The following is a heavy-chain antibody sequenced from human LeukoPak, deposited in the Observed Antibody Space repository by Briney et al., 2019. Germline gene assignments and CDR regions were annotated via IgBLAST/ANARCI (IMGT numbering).Heavy chain of an antibody. D-gene: IGHD2-15*01. CDR2: IYYTGST. CDR3: AREKLLDGVAD. V-gene: IGHV4-39*07. Sequence: SETLSLTCTVSGGSISTSGYYWGWIRQPPRKGLEWIGSIYYTGSTYYNPSLKSRVTVSVDSSKNQFSLSLSSVTAADTAVYYCAREKLLDGVADWGQGTLVTVSS. CDR1: GGSISTSGYY. J-gene: IGHJ4*02.